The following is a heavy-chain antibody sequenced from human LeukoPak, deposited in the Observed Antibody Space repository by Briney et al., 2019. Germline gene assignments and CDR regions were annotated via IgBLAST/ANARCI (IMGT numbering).Heavy chain of an antibody. CDR3: AADLGYYGFDL. J-gene: IGHJ2*01. V-gene: IGHV1-69*01. CDR1: GGTFSSYA. CDR2: IIPIFGTA. Sequence: SVKVSCTASGGTFSSYAISWVRQAPGQGLEWMGGIIPIFGTANYAQKFQGRVTITADESTSTAYMELSSLRSEDTAVYYCAADLGYYGFDLWGRGTLVTVSS. D-gene: IGHD3-10*01.